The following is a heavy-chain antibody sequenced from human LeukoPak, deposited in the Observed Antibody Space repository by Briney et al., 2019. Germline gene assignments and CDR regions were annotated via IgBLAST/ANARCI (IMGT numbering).Heavy chain of an antibody. CDR2: ICHSGST. CDR3: ARVGLAVADY. Sequence: SETLSLTCAVSGYSISSGYYWGWIRQPPGKGLEWIGSICHSGSTYYNPFLKSRVTISVDTSKNQFSLKLSSVTAADTAVYYCARVGLAVADYWGQGTLVTVSS. D-gene: IGHD6-19*01. V-gene: IGHV4-38-2*01. J-gene: IGHJ4*02. CDR1: GYSISSGYY.